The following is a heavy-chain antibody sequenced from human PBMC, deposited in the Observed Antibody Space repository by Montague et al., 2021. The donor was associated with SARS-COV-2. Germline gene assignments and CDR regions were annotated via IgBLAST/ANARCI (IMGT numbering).Heavy chain of an antibody. D-gene: IGHD6-13*01. CDR1: GDSVAEISRR. Sequence: CAISGDSVAEISRRWDWHTPELSSQFNFVCSPYYETMWKSDYARXVKSRIAINPDTSKNQFSLQLSSVTPEDTALYYCVRGIEAAGSYDYWGQGTLVTVSS. CDR3: VRGIEAAGSYDY. CDR2: PYYETMWKS. J-gene: IGHJ4*02. V-gene: IGHV6-1*01.